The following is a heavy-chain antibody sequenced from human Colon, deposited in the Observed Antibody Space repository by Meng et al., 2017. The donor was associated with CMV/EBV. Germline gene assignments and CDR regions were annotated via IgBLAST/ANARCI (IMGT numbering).Heavy chain of an antibody. V-gene: IGHV4-34*02. Sequence: QVQLKQWGAGMLKPSETLSLTCTVYGVSFSNYFWTWICQPPGKGLEWIGEIYHSQLNYNPSLKSRVTISRDTSKNQFSLKLSSVTAADTAVYYCATGSSQAWELLHYWGQGTLVTVSS. CDR2: IYHSQL. J-gene: IGHJ4*02. CDR3: ATGSSQAWELLHY. CDR1: GVSFSNYF. D-gene: IGHD1-26*01.